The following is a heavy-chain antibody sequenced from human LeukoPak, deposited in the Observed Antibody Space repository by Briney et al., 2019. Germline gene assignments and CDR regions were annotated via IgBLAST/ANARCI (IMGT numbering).Heavy chain of an antibody. CDR3: ARAPYSSSWYFDY. V-gene: IGHV3-48*01. CDR1: GFTFSSYS. CDR2: ISGSSSTI. D-gene: IGHD6-13*01. J-gene: IGHJ4*02. Sequence: GGSLRLSCAASGFTFSSYSMNWVRQAPGKGLEWVSYISGSSSTIYYADSVKGRFTISRDNAKNSLYLQMNSLRAEDTAVYHCARAPYSSSWYFDYWGQGTLVTVSS.